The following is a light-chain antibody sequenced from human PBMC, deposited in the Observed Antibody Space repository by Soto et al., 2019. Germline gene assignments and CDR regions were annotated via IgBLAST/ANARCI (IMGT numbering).Light chain of an antibody. J-gene: IGLJ2*01. V-gene: IGLV4-69*01. Sequence: QPVLTQSPSASASLGASVKLTCTLSSGHSNYAIAWHQQQPEKGPRYLMKLNSDGSHSKGDGIPDRFSGSSSGAERHLTISSLQSEDEADYYCQTWGTVVFGGGTKLTVL. CDR1: SGHSNYA. CDR2: LNSDGSH. CDR3: QTWGTVV.